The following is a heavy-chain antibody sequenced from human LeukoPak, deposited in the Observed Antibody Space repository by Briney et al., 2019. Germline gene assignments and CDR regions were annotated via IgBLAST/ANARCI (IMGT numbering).Heavy chain of an antibody. CDR2: IYYSGST. V-gene: IGHV4-59*08. Sequence: PSETLSLTCNVFGGSISSYYWSWIRQPPGKGLEWIAYIYYSGSTNYNPSLKSRVTISVDTSKNQLSVKLSSVTAADTAVYYCARHYYSYGPIDYWGQGILVTVSS. CDR1: GGSISSYY. CDR3: ARHYYSYGPIDY. D-gene: IGHD5-18*01. J-gene: IGHJ4*02.